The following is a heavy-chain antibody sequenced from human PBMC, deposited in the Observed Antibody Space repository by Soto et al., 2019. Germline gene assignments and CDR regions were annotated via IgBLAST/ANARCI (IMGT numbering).Heavy chain of an antibody. CDR3: ANGWGGELMSFDY. V-gene: IGHV3-23*01. CDR2: ISGSGGST. D-gene: IGHD3-16*01. Sequence: GSLRLSCAASGFTFSSYAMSWVRQAPGKGLEWVSAISGSGGSTYYADSVKGRFTISRDDSKNTLYLQMNSLRAEDTAVYYCANGWGGELMSFDYWGQGTLVTGSS. J-gene: IGHJ4*02. CDR1: GFTFSSYA.